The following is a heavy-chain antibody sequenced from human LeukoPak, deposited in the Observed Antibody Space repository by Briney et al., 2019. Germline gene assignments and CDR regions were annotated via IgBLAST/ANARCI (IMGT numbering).Heavy chain of an antibody. V-gene: IGHV3-30*18. CDR2: ISYDGSNK. CDR1: GFTFSSYG. Sequence: GRSLRLSCAASGFTFSSYGMHSVRQAPGKGLERVAVISYDGSNKYYADSVKGRFTISRDNSKNTLYLQMNSLRAEDTAVYYCAKDADAFDIWGQGTMVTVSS. CDR3: AKDADAFDI. J-gene: IGHJ3*02.